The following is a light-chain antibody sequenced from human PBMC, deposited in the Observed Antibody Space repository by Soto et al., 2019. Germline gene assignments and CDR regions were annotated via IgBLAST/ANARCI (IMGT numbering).Light chain of an antibody. CDR3: SSYTTSSTYV. Sequence: QSALTQPPSVSGSPGQSVAISCTGTSSDVGSSNGVSWYQQPPGTAPKLMIYDVSNRPSGVPDRFSGSKSGNTASLTISGLQAEDEADYYCSSYTTSSTYVFGTGTKLAVL. V-gene: IGLV2-18*02. J-gene: IGLJ1*01. CDR1: SSDVGSSNG. CDR2: DVS.